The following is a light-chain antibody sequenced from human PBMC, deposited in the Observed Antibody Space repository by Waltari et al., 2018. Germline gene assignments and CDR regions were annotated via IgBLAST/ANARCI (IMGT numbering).Light chain of an antibody. V-gene: IGLV3-21*04. CDR2: YDR. J-gene: IGLJ1*01. Sequence: SYVVTQPPSVAVARGEPAKNTCGGDHMCTYRGKGYQQKAGQAPVLVIFYDRDRPSGIPDRFSGSNSGNTATLTISRVEAGDEARYYCHVWHPHVDPGVFGTGTEVTVL. CDR3: HVWHPHVDPGV. CDR1: HMCTYR.